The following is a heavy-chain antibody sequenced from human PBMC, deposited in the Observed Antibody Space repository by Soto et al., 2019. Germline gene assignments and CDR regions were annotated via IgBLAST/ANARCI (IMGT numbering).Heavy chain of an antibody. D-gene: IGHD3-3*01. Sequence: PSETLSLTCTVSGGSISSSSYYWGWIRQPPGKGLEWIGSIYYSGSTYYNPSLKSRVTISVDTSKNQFSLKLSSVTAADTAVYYRARHTHAISISDHWGQGTLVTVS. V-gene: IGHV4-39*01. J-gene: IGHJ4*02. CDR2: IYYSGST. CDR1: GGSISSSSYY. CDR3: ARHTHAISISDH.